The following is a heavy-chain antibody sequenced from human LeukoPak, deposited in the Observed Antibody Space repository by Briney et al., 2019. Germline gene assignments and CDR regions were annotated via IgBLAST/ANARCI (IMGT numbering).Heavy chain of an antibody. CDR3: GRHGTGQSNAWYGSFDY. V-gene: IGHV4-30-2*01. Sequence: PSQALSLTCAVSGGSISSGGYSWSWIRQPPGKGLEWIGYIYHSGSTYYNPSLKSRVTISVDRSKNQFSLKLNSVTAADTAVYYCGRHGTGQSNAWYGSFDYWGQGILVTVSS. J-gene: IGHJ4*02. D-gene: IGHD6-19*01. CDR2: IYHSGST. CDR1: GGSISSGGYS.